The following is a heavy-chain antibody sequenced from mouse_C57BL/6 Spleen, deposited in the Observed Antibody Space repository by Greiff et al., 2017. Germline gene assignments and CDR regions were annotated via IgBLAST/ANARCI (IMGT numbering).Heavy chain of an antibody. CDR1: GFTFSSYG. J-gene: IGHJ2*01. D-gene: IGHD1-1*01. V-gene: IGHV5-6*02. CDR3: ARGGYYGREDYFDY. CDR2: ISSGGSYT. Sequence: DVMLVESGGDLVKPGGSLKLSCAASGFTFSSYGMSWVRQTPDKRLEWVATISSGGSYTYYPDSVKGRFTISRDNAKNTLYLQMSSLKSEDTAMYYCARGGYYGREDYFDYGGQGTTLTVSS.